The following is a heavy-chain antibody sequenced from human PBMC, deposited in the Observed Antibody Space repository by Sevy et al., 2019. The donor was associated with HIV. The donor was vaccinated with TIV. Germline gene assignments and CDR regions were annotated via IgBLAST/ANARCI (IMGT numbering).Heavy chain of an antibody. CDR3: ARLSGMDGWFDP. V-gene: IGHV1-18*04. CDR2: ISAYNGNT. Sequence: ASVKVSCKASGYTFTSYGISWVRQAPGQGLEWMGWISAYNGNTNYPQKLQGRVTMTTDTSTSTAYMELRSLRSDDTAVCYCARLSGMDGWFDPWGPGTLVTVSS. J-gene: IGHJ5*02. D-gene: IGHD3-10*01. CDR1: GYTFTSYG.